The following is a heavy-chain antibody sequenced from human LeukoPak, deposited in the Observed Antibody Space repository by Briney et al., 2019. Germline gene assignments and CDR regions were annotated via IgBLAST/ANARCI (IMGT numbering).Heavy chain of an antibody. CDR1: GYSFTSYY. Sequence: ASVKVSCKASGYSFTSYYMHWVRQAPGQGLEWMGEINPSGGRTNYAQKFQGRVDMTRETSTSTVYMELSSLRPEDTAVYYCARANYSGSGSHYNPSFFDYWGQGTLVTVSS. CDR2: INPSGGRT. J-gene: IGHJ4*02. V-gene: IGHV1-46*01. CDR3: ARANYSGSGSHYNPSFFDY. D-gene: IGHD3-10*01.